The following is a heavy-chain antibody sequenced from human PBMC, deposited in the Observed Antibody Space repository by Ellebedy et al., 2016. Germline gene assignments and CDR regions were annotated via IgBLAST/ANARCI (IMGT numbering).Heavy chain of an antibody. J-gene: IGHJ6*02. CDR3: TSLLLWFGESKPYGMDV. CDR1: GFTFGDHA. V-gene: IGHV3-49*03. D-gene: IGHD3-10*01. Sequence: GESLKISXTASGFTFGDHAMSWFRQAPGKGLEWVGFIRSKAYGGTTEYAASVKGRFTISRDDSKSIAYLQMNSLKTEDTAVYYCTSLLLWFGESKPYGMDVWGQGTTVTVSS. CDR2: IRSKAYGGTT.